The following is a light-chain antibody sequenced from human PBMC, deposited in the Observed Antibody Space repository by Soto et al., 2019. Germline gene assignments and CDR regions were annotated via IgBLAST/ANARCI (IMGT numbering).Light chain of an antibody. CDR3: QQYGSSPPLT. CDR1: QSVSSSY. V-gene: IGKV3-20*01. CDR2: GAS. Sequence: EIVLTQSPDTLSLSPGERATLSCRASQSVSSSYLGWYQQKPGQAPRLLIYGASSRATGIPDRFSGSGSGTDFTLTISRLEPEDFAVYYCQQYGSSPPLTFSGGTKVEIK. J-gene: IGKJ4*01.